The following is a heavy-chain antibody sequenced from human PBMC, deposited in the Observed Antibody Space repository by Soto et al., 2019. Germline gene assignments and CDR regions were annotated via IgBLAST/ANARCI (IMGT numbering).Heavy chain of an antibody. CDR2: IWYDGSNK. CDR3: ASEYCSGGSCYYYGMGV. D-gene: IGHD2-15*01. J-gene: IGHJ6*02. V-gene: IGHV3-33*01. CDR1: GFTFSSYG. Sequence: QVQLVESGGGVVQPGRSLRLSCAASGFTFSSYGMHWVRQAPGKGLEWVAVIWYDGSNKYYADSVKGRFTISRDNSKNPXYLQMNSLRAEDTAVYYCASEYCSGGSCYYYGMGVWGQGTTVTVSS.